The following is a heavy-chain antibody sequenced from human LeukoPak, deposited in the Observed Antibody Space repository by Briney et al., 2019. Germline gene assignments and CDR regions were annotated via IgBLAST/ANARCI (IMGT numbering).Heavy chain of an antibody. CDR2: ISSNGHST. CDR3: ARSRLVLTHLDL. D-gene: IGHD2-21*02. CDR1: GFTFSSYA. V-gene: IGHV3-64*01. Sequence: GGSLRLSCAASGFTFSSYAMHWVRQAPGKGLEYVSAISSNGHSTYYANSVKGRFTFSRDNSKNTLYLQMGSLRTEDMAVYYCARSRLVLTHLDLWGRGTLVTVSS. J-gene: IGHJ2*01.